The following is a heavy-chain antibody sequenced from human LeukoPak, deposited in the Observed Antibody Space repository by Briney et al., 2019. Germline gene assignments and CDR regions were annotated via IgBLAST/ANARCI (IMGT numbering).Heavy chain of an antibody. CDR1: GFTFSTYW. J-gene: IGHJ4*02. CDR2: MRRDGNEI. CDR3: ARGVPYDSWSGPHYSDY. D-gene: IGHD3-3*01. Sequence: GGSLRLSCSASGFTFSTYWMSWVRQAPGKGLEWVANMRRDGNEIYYLDSVRGRFTISRDNAKNSPYLQMNSLRAEDTAVYYCARGVPYDSWSGPHYSDYWGQGTLVTVSS. V-gene: IGHV3-7*01.